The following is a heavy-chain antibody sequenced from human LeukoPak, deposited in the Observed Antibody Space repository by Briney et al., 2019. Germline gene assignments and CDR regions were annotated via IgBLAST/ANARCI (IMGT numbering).Heavy chain of an antibody. CDR2: INDRGIT. D-gene: IGHD3-10*01. J-gene: IGHJ6*02. V-gene: IGHV4-34*01. Sequence: SETLSLTCAVYGGAFSGYHWNWIRQAPGKGLEWIGEINDRGITNYNPSLKSRVTISVDPSKKQFSLRLSSVTAADTAVYYCARRSYRADVDIWGQGTTVTVSS. CDR3: ARRSYRADVDI. CDR1: GGAFSGYH.